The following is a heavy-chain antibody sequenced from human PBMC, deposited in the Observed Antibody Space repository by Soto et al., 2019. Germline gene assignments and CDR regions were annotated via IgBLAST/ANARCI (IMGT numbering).Heavy chain of an antibody. CDR1: GFAFSAYG. CDR3: ARVGGTVTADY. CDR2: IYYDGSNK. V-gene: IGHV3-33*01. D-gene: IGHD4-17*01. Sequence: QVQLVESGGGVVQPGRSLRLSCAASGFAFSAYGMHWVRQAPGKGLEWVAMIYYDGSNKYYADSVKGRFTISRDNSKNALYLQMSSRRAEDTAFYYCARVGGTVTADYWGQGPLVTVSS. J-gene: IGHJ4*02.